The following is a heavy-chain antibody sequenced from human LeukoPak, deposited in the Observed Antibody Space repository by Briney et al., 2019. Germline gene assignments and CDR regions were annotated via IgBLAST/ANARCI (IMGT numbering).Heavy chain of an antibody. Sequence: PGGSLRLSCSASGFTFSDYYMSWIRQAPGKGLEWVSYISSSGSTIYYADSVKGRFTISRDNAKNSLYLQMNSLRAEDTAVYYCARAVYYDSSGSDYWGQGTLVTVSS. D-gene: IGHD3-22*01. J-gene: IGHJ4*02. CDR3: ARAVYYDSSGSDY. CDR2: ISSSGSTI. CDR1: GFTFSDYY. V-gene: IGHV3-11*04.